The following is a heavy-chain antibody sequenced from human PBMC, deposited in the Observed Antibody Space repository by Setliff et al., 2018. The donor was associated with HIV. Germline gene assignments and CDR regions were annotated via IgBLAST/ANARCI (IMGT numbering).Heavy chain of an antibody. Sequence: GASVKVSCKASGYTFSSYGISWVRQAPGQGLEWMGWISTYNGNRNYGQILQGRVTMTIDTSTSTAYMELRSLRSDDTAVYYCARRIVAYWGAFDIWGQGTMVTVSS. V-gene: IGHV1-18*01. CDR1: GYTFSSYG. CDR2: ISTYNGNR. D-gene: IGHD5-12*01. CDR3: ARRIVAYWGAFDI. J-gene: IGHJ3*02.